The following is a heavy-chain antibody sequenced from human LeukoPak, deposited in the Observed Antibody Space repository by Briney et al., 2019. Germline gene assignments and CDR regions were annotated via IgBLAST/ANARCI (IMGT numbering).Heavy chain of an antibody. CDR2: ISGSGGST. CDR3: AKDPLWFGELLYYFDY. V-gene: IGHV3-23*01. J-gene: IGHJ4*02. CDR1: GFTFSSYA. D-gene: IGHD3-10*01. Sequence: GGSLGLSCAASGFTFSSYALSWVRQAQGKGLEWAPAISGSGGSTYYADSVKGRFTISRDNSKNTLYLQMNSLRAEDTAVYYCAKDPLWFGELLYYFDYWGQGTLVTVSS.